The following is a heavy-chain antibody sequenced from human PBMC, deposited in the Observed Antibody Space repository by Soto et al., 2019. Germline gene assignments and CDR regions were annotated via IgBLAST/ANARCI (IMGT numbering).Heavy chain of an antibody. J-gene: IGHJ4*02. D-gene: IGHD3-10*01. CDR3: ARLYGSGRLGGVY. CDR1: GGSISTDNYY. CDR2: IYYSGST. V-gene: IGHV4-39*01. Sequence: QVQLQESGPGLVKPAETLSLTCIVSGGSISTDNYYWAWIRQPPGKGLEWIGSIYYSGSTNYNPSIMTRVTMPVDTSMNQFSLKLTSVTAADTAVYYCARLYGSGRLGGVYWGQGTLVSVSS.